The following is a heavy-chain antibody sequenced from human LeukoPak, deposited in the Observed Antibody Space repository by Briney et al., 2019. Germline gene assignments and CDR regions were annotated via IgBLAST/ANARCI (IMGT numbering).Heavy chain of an antibody. CDR2: INAGNGNT. D-gene: IGHD3-9*01. CDR3: ASYDILTGYYNY. V-gene: IGHV1-3*01. Sequence: ASVKVYCKASGYTFTSYAMHWVRQAPGQRLEWMGWINAGNGNTKYSQKFQGRVTITRDTSASTAYMELSSLRSEDTAVYYCASYDILTGYYNYWGQGTLVTVSS. CDR1: GYTFTSYA. J-gene: IGHJ4*02.